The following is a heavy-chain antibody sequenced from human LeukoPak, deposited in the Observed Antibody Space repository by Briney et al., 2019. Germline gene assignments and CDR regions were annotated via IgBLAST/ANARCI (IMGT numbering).Heavy chain of an antibody. D-gene: IGHD1-26*01. CDR1: GGSISSYY. J-gene: IGHJ4*02. V-gene: IGHV4-4*07. Sequence: SETLSLTCTVSGGSISSYYWSWIRQPAGKGLEWIGRIYTSGSTNYNPSLKSRVTISVDTSKNQFSLKLSSVTAADTAVYYCARDGDSGSYIDYWGQGTLVTLSS. CDR3: ARDGDSGSYIDY. CDR2: IYTSGST.